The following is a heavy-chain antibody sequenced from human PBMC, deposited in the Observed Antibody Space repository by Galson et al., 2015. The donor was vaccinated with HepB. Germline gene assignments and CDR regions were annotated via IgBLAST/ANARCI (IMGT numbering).Heavy chain of an antibody. D-gene: IGHD6-13*01. CDR2: IWYDGSNK. V-gene: IGHV3-33*08. CDR3: ARGLQYSSSWGDAFDI. Sequence: SLRLSCAASGFTFSSYGMHWVRQAPGKGLEWVAVIWYDGSNKYYADSVKGRFTISRDNSKNTLYLQMNSLRAEDTAVYYCARGLQYSSSWGDAFDIWGQGTMVTVSS. J-gene: IGHJ3*02. CDR1: GFTFSSYG.